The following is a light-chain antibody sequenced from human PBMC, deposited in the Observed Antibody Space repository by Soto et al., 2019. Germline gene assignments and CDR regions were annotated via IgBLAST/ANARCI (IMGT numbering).Light chain of an antibody. J-gene: IGLJ1*01. V-gene: IGLV2-8*01. Sequence: QSALTQPPSASGSPGQSVTISCTGTSSDVGGYNYISWYQHHPGKAPKLMIYEVSQRPSGVPDRFSGSKSGNTASLTVSGLQAEDEADYYCSSYTSSSTPYVFGTGTKVTVL. CDR3: SSYTSSSTPYV. CDR2: EVS. CDR1: SSDVGGYNY.